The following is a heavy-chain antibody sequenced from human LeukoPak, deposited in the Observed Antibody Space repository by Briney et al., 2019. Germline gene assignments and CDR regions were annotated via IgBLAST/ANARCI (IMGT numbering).Heavy chain of an antibody. D-gene: IGHD3-22*01. V-gene: IGHV1-24*01. CDR2: FDPEDGET. CDR1: GYTLTELS. Sequence: ASVKVSCKVSGYTLTELSMHWVRQAPGKGLEWMGGFDPEDGETIYAQKFQGRVTMIEDTSTDTAYMELSSLRSEDTAVYYCATDRYLGDSSGIDYWGQGTLVTVSS. J-gene: IGHJ4*02. CDR3: ATDRYLGDSSGIDY.